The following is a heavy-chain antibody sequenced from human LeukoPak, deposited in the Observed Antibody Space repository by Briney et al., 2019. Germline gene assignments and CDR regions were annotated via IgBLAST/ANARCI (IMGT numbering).Heavy chain of an antibody. Sequence: GGSLRLSCAASGFTFSSYGMHWVRQAPGKGLEWVAVISYDGSNKYYADSVKGRFTISRDNSKNTLYLQMNSLRAEDTAVYYCTGSYGSGSYYYYGMDVWGKGTTVTVSS. CDR2: ISYDGSNK. J-gene: IGHJ6*04. D-gene: IGHD3-10*01. V-gene: IGHV3-30*03. CDR3: TGSYGSGSYYYYGMDV. CDR1: GFTFSSYG.